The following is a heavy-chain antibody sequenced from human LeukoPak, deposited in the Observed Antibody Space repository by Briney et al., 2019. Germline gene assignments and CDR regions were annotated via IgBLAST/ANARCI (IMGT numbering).Heavy chain of an antibody. CDR1: GGSISSSTYY. CDR2: IYTSGST. V-gene: IGHV4-61*02. CDR3: ARDLVAAAGRAFDP. D-gene: IGHD6-13*01. J-gene: IGHJ5*02. Sequence: SETLSLTCTVSGGSISSSTYYWSWIRQPAGKGLEWIGRIYTSGSTNYNPSLKSRVTISVDTSKNQFSLKLSSVTAADTAVYYCARDLVAAAGRAFDPWGQGTLVTVSS.